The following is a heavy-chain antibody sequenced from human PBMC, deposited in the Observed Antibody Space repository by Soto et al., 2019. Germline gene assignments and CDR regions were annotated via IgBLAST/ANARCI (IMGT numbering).Heavy chain of an antibody. D-gene: IGHD3-10*01. CDR1: GFTLRSYA. Sequence: EVQLLQSGGGAVQPGGSLRLSCEASGFTLRSYAMTWIRQAPGKWLEWVSLISANDVGTYYAASVKTRFTTSTDPSRNTVYLQMASLRADDPAIYYRAKAKNDYNRDNRPPFDYWGQGTFVTVYS. J-gene: IGHJ4*02. CDR3: AKAKNDYNRDNRPPFDY. CDR2: ISANDVGT. V-gene: IGHV3-23*01.